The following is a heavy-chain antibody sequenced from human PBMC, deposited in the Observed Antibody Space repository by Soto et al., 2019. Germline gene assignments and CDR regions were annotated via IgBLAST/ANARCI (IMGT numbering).Heavy chain of an antibody. CDR1: GGSISSGGYY. D-gene: IGHD3-9*01. Sequence: SETLSLTCTVSGGSISSGGYYWSWIRQHPGKGLEWIVYIYYSGSTYYNPSLKCRVTISVDTSKNQFSLKLSSVTAADTAVYYCARDLRTYYDILRNDAFDIWGQGTMVTVSS. CDR3: ARDLRTYYDILRNDAFDI. V-gene: IGHV4-31*03. CDR2: IYYSGST. J-gene: IGHJ3*02.